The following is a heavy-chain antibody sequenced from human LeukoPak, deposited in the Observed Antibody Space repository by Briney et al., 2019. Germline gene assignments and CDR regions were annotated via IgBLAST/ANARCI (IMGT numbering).Heavy chain of an antibody. CDR2: INHSGST. V-gene: IGHV4-34*01. J-gene: IGHJ5*02. Sequence: PSETLSLTCAVYGGSFSGYYWSWIRQPPGKGLEWIGEINHSGSTNYNPSLKSRVTISVDTSKNQFSLKLSSVTAADTAVYYCARRGGYSSSWYGYNWFDPWGQGTLVTVSS. CDR1: GGSFSGYY. D-gene: IGHD6-13*01. CDR3: ARRGGYSSSWYGYNWFDP.